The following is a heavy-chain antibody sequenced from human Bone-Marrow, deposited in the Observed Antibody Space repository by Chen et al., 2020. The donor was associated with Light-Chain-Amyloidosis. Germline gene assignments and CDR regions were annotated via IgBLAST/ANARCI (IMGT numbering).Heavy chain of an antibody. D-gene: IGHD3-16*01. J-gene: IGHJ3*02. CDR3: ASYNGGAALNI. V-gene: IGHV3-7*01. CDR1: GFTCSRYW. CDR2: IKEDGSEK. Sequence: EVQLVESGGGLVQAGGSLRLSCAASGFTCSRYWMSWVRQAPGKGLEWVTKIKEDGSEKYYVDCVKGRFTISRDNAKNSVYLQMTSLKDEDTALYYCASYNGGAALNIWCQGTMVTVSS.